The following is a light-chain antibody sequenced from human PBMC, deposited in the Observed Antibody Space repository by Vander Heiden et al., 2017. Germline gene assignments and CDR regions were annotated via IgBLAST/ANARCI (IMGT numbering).Light chain of an antibody. Sequence: QAVLTQPSSLSASPGASASITCTLRSDITVGTYRISWYQQKPGSPPQYLLRYNSDSEKQQGSGVPSRFSGSKDASANAGILLISGLQSEDEADYYCLIWHTSAWVFGGGTKLTVL. V-gene: IGLV5-45*03. J-gene: IGLJ3*02. CDR1: SDITVGTYR. CDR2: YNSDSEK. CDR3: LIWHTSAWV.